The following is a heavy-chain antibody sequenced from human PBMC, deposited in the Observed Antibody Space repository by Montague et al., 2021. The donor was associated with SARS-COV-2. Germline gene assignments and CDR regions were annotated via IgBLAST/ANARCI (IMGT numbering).Heavy chain of an antibody. J-gene: IGHJ4*02. CDR2: VYFSGTA. CDR3: ARRPSSGWSFDY. Sequence: SETLSLTCTVSAGSINNHYWSWIRLTPGRELEWIAYVYFSGTASYNPSLKSRVTISVDTSRNQFSLQLTSLTAADTAVYYCARRPSSGWSFDYWGQGTQVSVSS. D-gene: IGHD6-19*01. CDR1: AGSINNHY. V-gene: IGHV4-59*08.